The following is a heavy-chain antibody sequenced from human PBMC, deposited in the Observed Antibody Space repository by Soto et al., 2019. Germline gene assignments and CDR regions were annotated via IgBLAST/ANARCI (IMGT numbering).Heavy chain of an antibody. J-gene: IGHJ4*02. D-gene: IGHD1-26*01. Sequence: SETLSLTCAVSGGSISSGGYSWNWIRQPPGKGLEWIGNIYYSGNTYYNPSLKSRVTISVDTSKNQFSLKVSSVTAADTAMYYCARGIVGAERSFDYWGQGALVTVSS. CDR1: GGSISSGGYS. CDR3: ARGIVGAERSFDY. V-gene: IGHV4-30-2*03. CDR2: IYYSGNT.